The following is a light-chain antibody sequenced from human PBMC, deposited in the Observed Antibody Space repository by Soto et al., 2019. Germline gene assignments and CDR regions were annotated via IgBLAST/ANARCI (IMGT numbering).Light chain of an antibody. J-gene: IGKJ1*01. Sequence: DIQMTHSPSSLSASVGDRVTITCRASQSISSHLNWYQQKAGKAPKLLISGASSLESGVPSRFSGSGSGTDFTLTIISLQPEDFATYYCQQSYTTPRTFGQGTKVEIK. V-gene: IGKV1-39*01. CDR1: QSISSH. CDR3: QQSYTTPRT. CDR2: GAS.